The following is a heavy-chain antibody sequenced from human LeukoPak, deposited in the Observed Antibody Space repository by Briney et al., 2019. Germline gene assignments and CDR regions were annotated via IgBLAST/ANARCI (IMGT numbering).Heavy chain of an antibody. Sequence: SETLSLTCTVSGTSITSYYWNWIRQAPGQGPEWIGYGHYSGNTKCNPPLKSRVTISVDTSKNQFSLRLSSVTAADTAVYYCARGRWPFDPWGQGTLLTVSS. CDR1: GTSITSYY. V-gene: IGHV4-59*08. D-gene: IGHD6-13*01. CDR2: GHYSGNT. J-gene: IGHJ5*02. CDR3: ARGRWPFDP.